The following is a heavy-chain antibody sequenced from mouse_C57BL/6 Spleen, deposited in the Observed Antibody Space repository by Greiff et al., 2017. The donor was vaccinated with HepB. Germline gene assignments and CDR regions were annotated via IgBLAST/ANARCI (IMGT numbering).Heavy chain of an antibody. V-gene: IGHV7-3*01. CDR2: IRNKANGYTT. J-gene: IGHJ4*01. Sequence: EVKVVESGGGLVQPGGSLSLSCAASGFTFTDYYMSWVRQPPGKALEWLGFIRNKANGYTTEYSASVKGRFTISRDNSQSIIYLQMNALRAEDSATYYCASLNWDGGYYAMDYWGQGTSVTVSS. CDR1: GFTFTDYY. CDR3: ASLNWDGGYYAMDY. D-gene: IGHD4-1*02.